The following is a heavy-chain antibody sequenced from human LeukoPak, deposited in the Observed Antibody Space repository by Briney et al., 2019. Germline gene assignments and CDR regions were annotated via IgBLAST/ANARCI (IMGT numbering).Heavy chain of an antibody. Sequence: GESLKISCKGSGYSFTSYWIGWVRQMPGKGLEWMGRIDPSDSYTNYSPSFQGHITISADKSISTAYLQWSSLKASGTAMYYCASTPGIAAAGTLYYYYGMDVWGQGTTVTVSS. D-gene: IGHD6-13*01. CDR1: GYSFTSYW. CDR3: ASTPGIAAAGTLYYYYGMDV. V-gene: IGHV5-10-1*01. J-gene: IGHJ6*02. CDR2: IDPSDSYT.